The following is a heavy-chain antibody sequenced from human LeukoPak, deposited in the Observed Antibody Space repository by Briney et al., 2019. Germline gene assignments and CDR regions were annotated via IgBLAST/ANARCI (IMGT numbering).Heavy chain of an antibody. Sequence: PSETLSLTCAVYGGSFSGYYWSWIRQPPGKGLEWIGEINHSGSTNYNPSLKSRVTISVDTSKNQFSLKLSSVTAADTAVYYCASLSYCNRDAFDIWGQGTMVTVSS. CDR3: ASLSYCNRDAFDI. CDR1: GGSFSGYY. V-gene: IGHV4-34*01. D-gene: IGHD1-26*01. CDR2: INHSGST. J-gene: IGHJ3*02.